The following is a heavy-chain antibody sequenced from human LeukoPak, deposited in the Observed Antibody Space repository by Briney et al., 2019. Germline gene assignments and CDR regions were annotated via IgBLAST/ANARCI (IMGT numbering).Heavy chain of an antibody. V-gene: IGHV3-53*01. CDR2: IYSGGST. CDR3: ARAKPKNMVRGLIMRRESRYYFDY. CDR1: GFTVSSNY. Sequence: PGGSLRLSCAASGFTVSSNYMSWVRQAPGKGLEWVSVIYSGGSTYYSDSVKGRFTISRDNCKSTFYIQKNSLRAEDTAVYYCARAKPKNMVRGLIMRRESRYYFDYWGQGTLVTVSS. J-gene: IGHJ4*02. D-gene: IGHD3-10*01.